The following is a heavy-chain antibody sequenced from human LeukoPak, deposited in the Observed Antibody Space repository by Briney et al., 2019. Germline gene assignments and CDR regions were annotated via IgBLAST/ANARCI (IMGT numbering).Heavy chain of an antibody. CDR2: MYYSATP. CDR1: GGSISSNSYS. J-gene: IGHJ4*02. CDR3: VAATTYFDY. V-gene: IGHV4-39*01. D-gene: IGHD5-24*01. Sequence: SETLSLTCSVSGGSISSNSYSWGWIRQPPGEGLEWIGTMYYSATPYYNSYLKSRVTISVDTSKNRISLKLTSATAADTAVYYCVAATTYFDYWGQRTLVTVSS.